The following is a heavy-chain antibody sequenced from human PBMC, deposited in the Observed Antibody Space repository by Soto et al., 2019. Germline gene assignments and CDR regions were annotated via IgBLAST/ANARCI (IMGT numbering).Heavy chain of an antibody. V-gene: IGHV4-31*03. CDR2: IYYSGST. J-gene: IGHJ6*02. Sequence: SETLSLTCTVSGGSISSGGYYWSWIRQHPGKGLEWIGYIYYSGSTYYNPSLKSRVTISVDTSKNQFSLKLSSATAADTAVYYCARAVIAAAGTGGLGYYYGMDVWGQGPTVTVSS. CDR1: GGSISSGGYY. CDR3: ARAVIAAAGTGGLGYYYGMDV. D-gene: IGHD6-13*01.